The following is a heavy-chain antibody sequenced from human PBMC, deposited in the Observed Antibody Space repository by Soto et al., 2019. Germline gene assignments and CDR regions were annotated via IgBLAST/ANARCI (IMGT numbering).Heavy chain of an antibody. J-gene: IGHJ4*02. CDR1: GGSISIYY. CDR2: IYYSGST. D-gene: IGHD6-6*01. Sequence: PSETLSLTCTVSGGSISIYYWSWIRQPPGKGLEWIGYIYYSGSTKYNPSLKSRVTISVDTSKNQFSLKLSSVTAADTAVYYCARDLDGSSPYYFDYWGQGTLVTVSS. CDR3: ARDLDGSSPYYFDY. V-gene: IGHV4-59*01.